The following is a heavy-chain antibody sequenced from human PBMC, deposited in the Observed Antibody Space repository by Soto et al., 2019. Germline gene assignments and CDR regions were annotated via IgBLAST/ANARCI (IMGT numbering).Heavy chain of an antibody. CDR1: GGTFSSYA. V-gene: IGHV1-69*01. J-gene: IGHJ3*02. CDR3: ARDIAAARGDAFDI. CDR2: IIPIFGTA. Sequence: KVSCKASGGTFSSYAISWVRQAPGQGLEWRGGIIPIFGTANYAQKFQGRVTITADESTSTAYMELSSLRSEDTAVYYCARDIAAARGDAFDIWGQGTMVTVSS. D-gene: IGHD6-13*01.